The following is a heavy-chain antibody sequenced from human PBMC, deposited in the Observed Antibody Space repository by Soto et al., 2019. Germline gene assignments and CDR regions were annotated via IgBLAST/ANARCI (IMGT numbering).Heavy chain of an antibody. CDR2: IYHSGSS. V-gene: IGHV4-30-2*01. CDR1: GGSISSGGYS. D-gene: IGHD2-15*01. CDR3: ARGGGWTFDY. Sequence: QLQLQESGSGLVKPSQTLSLTCAVSGGSISSGGYSWSWIRQPPGKGLEWIGYIYHSGSSYFNPSLKGRVTISLDRSKNQFSLKLSSVTAADTAGYYCARGGGWTFDYWGQGTLVTVSS. J-gene: IGHJ4*02.